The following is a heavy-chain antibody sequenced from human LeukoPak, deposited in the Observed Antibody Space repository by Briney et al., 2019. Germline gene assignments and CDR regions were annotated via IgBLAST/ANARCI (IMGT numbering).Heavy chain of an antibody. CDR2: TYYRSNWYH. Sequence: SQTLSLTCAISGDSVSSNSAAWNWIRQSPSRGLEWLGRTYYRSNWYHDYAISVKSRITINPDTSKNQFSLQLNSVTPEDTAVYYCVRDAGIGLDAFDIWGQGTMVTVS. J-gene: IGHJ3*02. V-gene: IGHV6-1*01. D-gene: IGHD6-13*01. CDR1: GDSVSSNSAA. CDR3: VRDAGIGLDAFDI.